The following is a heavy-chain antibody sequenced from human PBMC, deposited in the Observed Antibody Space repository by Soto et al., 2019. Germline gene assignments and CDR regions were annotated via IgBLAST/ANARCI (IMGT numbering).Heavy chain of an antibody. J-gene: IGHJ4*02. CDR1: GGSVSSGSYY. Sequence: QVQLQESGPGLVKPSETLSLTCTVSGGSVSSGSYYWSWIRQPPGKGLEWIGYIYYSGSTNYNPSLKSRVTISVDTSKILSSLKLSSVTAADTAVYYCARGEYYYDSSGYPRPGKFDYWGQGTLVTVSS. D-gene: IGHD3-22*01. V-gene: IGHV4-61*01. CDR2: IYYSGST. CDR3: ARGEYYYDSSGYPRPGKFDY.